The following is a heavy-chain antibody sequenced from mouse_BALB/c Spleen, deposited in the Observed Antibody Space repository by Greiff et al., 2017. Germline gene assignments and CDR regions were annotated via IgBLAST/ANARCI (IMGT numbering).Heavy chain of an antibody. CDR1: GYTFTSYY. CDR3: TGGLRQRFAY. V-gene: IGHV1S81*02. J-gene: IGHJ3*01. CDR2: INPSNGGT. Sequence: VQLQQSGAELVKPGASVKLSCKASGYTFTSYYMYWVKQRPGQGLEWIGEINPSNGGTNFNEKFKSKATLTVDKSSSTAYMQLSSLTSEDSAVYYCTGGLRQRFAYWGQGTLVTVSA. D-gene: IGHD2-2*01.